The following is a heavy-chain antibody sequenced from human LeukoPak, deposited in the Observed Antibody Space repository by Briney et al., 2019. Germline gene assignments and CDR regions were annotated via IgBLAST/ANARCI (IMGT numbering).Heavy chain of an antibody. CDR1: GFTFSSYW. CDR2: TNPDGSIT. V-gene: IGHV3-74*01. J-gene: IGHJ4*02. CDR3: AKDLLRGAADY. Sequence: PGGSLRLSCAVSGFTFSSYWMHWVRQAPGKGLVWVSLTNPDGSITDYADSVRGRFTISRDNAKNTVLLQMNSLRAEDTAVYYCAKDLLRGAADYWGQGALVTVSS. D-gene: IGHD3-10*01.